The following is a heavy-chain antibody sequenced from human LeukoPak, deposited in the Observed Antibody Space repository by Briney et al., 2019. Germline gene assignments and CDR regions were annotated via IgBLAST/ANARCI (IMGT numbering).Heavy chain of an antibody. CDR3: ASSLISRLDY. D-gene: IGHD3-16*02. J-gene: IGHJ4*02. V-gene: IGHV4-59*01. CDR1: GGSISSYY. CDR2: IYYSGST. Sequence: PSGTLSLTCTVPGGSISSYYWSWIRQPPGKGLEWIGYIYYSGSTNYNPSLKSRVTISVDTSKNQFSLKLSSVTAADTAVYYCASSLISRLDYWGQGTLVTASS.